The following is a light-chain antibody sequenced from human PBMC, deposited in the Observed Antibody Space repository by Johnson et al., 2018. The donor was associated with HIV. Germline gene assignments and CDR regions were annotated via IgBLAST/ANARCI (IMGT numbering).Light chain of an antibody. J-gene: IGLJ1*01. Sequence: QSVLTQPPSVSAAPGQKVTISCSGTYSNIGNNYVSWYQQLPGTAPKLLIYEDNKRPSGIPDRFSGSKSGTSATLGITGLQPGDEADYYCGTWDSSLSVYVFGTGTKVTVL. CDR3: GTWDSSLSVYV. CDR1: YSNIGNNY. CDR2: EDN. V-gene: IGLV1-51*02.